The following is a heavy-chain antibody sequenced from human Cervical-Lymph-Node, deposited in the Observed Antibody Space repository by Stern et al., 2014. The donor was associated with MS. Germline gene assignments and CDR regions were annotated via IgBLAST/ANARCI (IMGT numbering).Heavy chain of an antibody. CDR1: GGSISNFY. CDR3: AKQIRDGDNSRFFYALDV. D-gene: IGHD5-24*01. V-gene: IGHV4-59*08. J-gene: IGHJ6*02. Sequence: VQLVQSGPGLVKPSETLSLTCTVSGGSISNFYWSWIRQPPGKGLEWIGYVYYNVNTNYNPSLKSRVTISVATSKNQFPLILSFGTAADTAVYYCAKQIRDGDNSRFFYALDVWGQGTTVTVSS. CDR2: VYYNVNT.